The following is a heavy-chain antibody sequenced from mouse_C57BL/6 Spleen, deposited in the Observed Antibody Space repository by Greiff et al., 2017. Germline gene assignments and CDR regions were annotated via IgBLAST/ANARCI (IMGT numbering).Heavy chain of an antibody. CDR3: AREALTGTYYYAMDY. D-gene: IGHD4-1*01. Sequence: EVQLQQSGPELVKPGASVKISCKASGYSFTDYNMNWVKQSNGKSLEWIGVINPNYGTTSYNQKFKGKATLTVDQSSSTAYMQLNSLTSEDSAVYYWAREALTGTYYYAMDYWGQGTSVTVSS. CDR1: GYSFTDYN. CDR2: INPNYGTT. J-gene: IGHJ4*01. V-gene: IGHV1-39*01.